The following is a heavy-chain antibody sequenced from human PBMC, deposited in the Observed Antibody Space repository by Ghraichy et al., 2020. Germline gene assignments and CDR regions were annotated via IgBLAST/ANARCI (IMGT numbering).Heavy chain of an antibody. V-gene: IGHV4-59*01. D-gene: IGHD1-26*01. CDR2: IYDSGNT. CDR1: GASISTYY. J-gene: IGHJ6*03. Sequence: SETLSLTCTVSGASISTYYWSWLRQPPGKGLEWIGYIYDSGNTNYNPSLKSRVTISVDTSKNQFSLKLSSVTAADTAVYYCARAWEGPRQVLGSVRYYYFKDVWGKGTTVTVSS. CDR3: ARAWEGPRQVLGSVRYYYFKDV.